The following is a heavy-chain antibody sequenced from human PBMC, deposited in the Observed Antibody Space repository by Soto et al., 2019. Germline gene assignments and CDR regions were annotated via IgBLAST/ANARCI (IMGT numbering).Heavy chain of an antibody. CDR3: ANRAIAAAGYYYYGMDA. CDR1: GFTFSSYA. V-gene: IGHV3-23*01. CDR2: ISGSGGST. J-gene: IGHJ6*02. D-gene: IGHD6-13*01. Sequence: GGSLRLSCAASGFTFSSYAMSWVRQAPGKGLEWVSAISGSGGSTYYADSVKGRFTISRDNSKNTLYLQMNSLRAEDTAVYYCANRAIAAAGYYYYGMDAWGQGTTVTVSS.